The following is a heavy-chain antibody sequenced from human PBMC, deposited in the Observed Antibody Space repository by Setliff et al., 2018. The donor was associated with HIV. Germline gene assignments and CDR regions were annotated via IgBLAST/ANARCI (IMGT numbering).Heavy chain of an antibody. Sequence: SETLSLTCAVYGGSLSGYHWSWIRQSPEKGLEWIGEINHSGSTNYNPSLKSRVTMSVDTSKNQFSLKLSSVTAADTAVYYCAKGVAGLQYYYYYMDVWGKGTTVTVSS. CDR2: INHSGST. CDR3: AKGVAGLQYYYYYMDV. CDR1: GGSLSGYH. V-gene: IGHV4-34*01. D-gene: IGHD6-19*01. J-gene: IGHJ6*03.